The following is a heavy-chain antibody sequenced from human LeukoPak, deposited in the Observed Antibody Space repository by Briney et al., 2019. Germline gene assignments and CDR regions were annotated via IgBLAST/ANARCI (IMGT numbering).Heavy chain of an antibody. CDR3: ARDISRRRAYMDV. Sequence: GGSLRLSCAATGFTFSNYEMNWVRQAPGKGLEWISYISSSGGTIYYADSAKGRFTISRDNAKNSLYLQMNSLRAEDTAVYYCARDISRRRAYMDVWGKGTTVTVSS. V-gene: IGHV3-48*03. J-gene: IGHJ6*03. CDR2: ISSSGGTI. CDR1: GFTFSNYE.